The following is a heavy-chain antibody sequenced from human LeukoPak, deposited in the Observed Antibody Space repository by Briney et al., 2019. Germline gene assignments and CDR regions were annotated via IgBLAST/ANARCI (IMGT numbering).Heavy chain of an antibody. CDR3: AKGRFGGLDHFDY. CDR1: GFTFDDYA. J-gene: IGHJ4*02. V-gene: IGHV3-9*01. Sequence: GGSLRLSCAASGFTFDDYAMPWVRQAPGKGLEWVSGISWNSGSIGYADSVKGRFTISRDNAKNSLYLQMNSLRAEDTALYYCAKGRFGGLDHFDYWGQGTLVTVSS. D-gene: IGHD6-19*01. CDR2: ISWNSGSI.